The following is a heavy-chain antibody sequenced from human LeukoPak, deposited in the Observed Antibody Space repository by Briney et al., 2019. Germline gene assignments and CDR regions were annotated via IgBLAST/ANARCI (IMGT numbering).Heavy chain of an antibody. CDR3: AREGTTGTNLNWFDS. D-gene: IGHD1-1*01. J-gene: IGHJ5*01. CDR1: GGSISSYC. CDR2: IHYSGST. V-gene: IGHV4-59*01. Sequence: SETLSLTCTVSGGSISSYCWSWIRQPPGKGLEWIGYIHYSGSTNYDPSLKSRVTISVDTPKNQFSLKLSSVTAADTAVYYCAREGTTGTNLNWFDSWGQGTLVTVSS.